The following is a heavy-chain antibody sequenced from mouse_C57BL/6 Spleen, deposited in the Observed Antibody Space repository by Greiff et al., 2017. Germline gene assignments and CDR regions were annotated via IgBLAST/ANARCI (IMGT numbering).Heavy chain of an antibody. CDR1: GYTFTDYY. CDR2: INPNNGGT. V-gene: IGHV1-26*01. CDR3: ARRWLLRLYYAMDY. J-gene: IGHJ4*01. D-gene: IGHD2-3*01. Sequence: EVQLQQSGPELVKPGASVKISCKASGYTFTDYYMNWVKQSHGKSLEWIGDINPNNGGTSYNQKFKGKATLTVDKSSSTAYMELRSLTSEDSAVYYCARRWLLRLYYAMDYWGQGTSVTVSS.